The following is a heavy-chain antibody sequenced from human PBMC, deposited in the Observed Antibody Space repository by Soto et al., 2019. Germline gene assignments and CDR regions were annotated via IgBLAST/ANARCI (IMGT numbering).Heavy chain of an antibody. CDR2: IYLGYSDT. CDR1: GHDFVTNW. Sequence: GESLKISCSGHGHDFVTNWIGWVRQRPGKGLEWMGIIYLGYSDTSYSPSFEGQITLSADRSTSTVLSEWSFLRTYDTATYCCALTGGFAPVHGFGVRGQGTSVTVCS. D-gene: IGHD3-10*01. CDR3: ALTGGFAPVHGFGV. J-gene: IGHJ6*01. V-gene: IGHV5-51*01.